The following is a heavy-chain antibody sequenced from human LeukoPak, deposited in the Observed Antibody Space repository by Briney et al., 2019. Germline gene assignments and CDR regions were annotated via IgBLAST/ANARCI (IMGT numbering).Heavy chain of an antibody. V-gene: IGHV1-8*03. J-gene: IGHJ3*02. Sequence: ASVKVSCKASGYTFTSYDINWVRQATGQGLEWMGWMNPNSGNTGYAQKFQGRVTITRNTSISTAHMELSSLRSEDTAVYYCARVPNLDAFDIWGQGTMVTVSS. CDR1: GYTFTSYD. CDR3: ARVPNLDAFDI. CDR2: MNPNSGNT.